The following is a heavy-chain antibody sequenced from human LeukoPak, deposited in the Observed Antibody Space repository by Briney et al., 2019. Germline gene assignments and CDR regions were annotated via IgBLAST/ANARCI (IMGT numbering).Heavy chain of an antibody. Sequence: PGGSLRLSCAASGFTFSSYGMSWVRQAPGKGLEWVSSISSSSNYIYYADSVKGRFTISRDNAKNSLYLQMNSLRGEDTAVYYCARRNVYDSSGYYSFDYWGQGTLVTVSS. J-gene: IGHJ4*02. CDR1: GFTFSSYG. V-gene: IGHV3-21*01. CDR3: ARRNVYDSSGYYSFDY. D-gene: IGHD3-22*01. CDR2: ISSSSNYI.